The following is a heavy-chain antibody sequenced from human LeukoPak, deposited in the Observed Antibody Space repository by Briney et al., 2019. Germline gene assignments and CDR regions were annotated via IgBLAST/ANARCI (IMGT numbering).Heavy chain of an antibody. CDR2: ISPNSGGT. V-gene: IGHV1-2*02. J-gene: IGHJ3*01. CDR3: ARRGLVAGIYDLVYGFDL. D-gene: IGHD3/OR15-3a*01. CDR1: GYTFTGYY. Sequence: PSASVKVSCKASGYTFTGYYMHWVRQAPGQGLEWMGWISPNSGGTNYAQKFQGRVTITQNISATTVYMELSSLTSEDTAVYYCARRGLVAGIYDLVYGFDLWGQGTMVTVSS.